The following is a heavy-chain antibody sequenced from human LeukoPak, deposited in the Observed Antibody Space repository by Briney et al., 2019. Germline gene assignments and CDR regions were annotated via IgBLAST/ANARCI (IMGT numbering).Heavy chain of an antibody. Sequence: PGRSLRLSCAASGFTFSSYAMHWVRQAPGKGLEWVAVISYDGSNKYYADSVKGRFTISRDNSKNTLYLQMNSLRAEDTAVYYCAREPYCSSTSCPPFDYWGQGTLVTVSS. CDR2: ISYDGSNK. V-gene: IGHV3-30*04. D-gene: IGHD2-2*01. CDR3: AREPYCSSTSCPPFDY. CDR1: GFTFSSYA. J-gene: IGHJ4*02.